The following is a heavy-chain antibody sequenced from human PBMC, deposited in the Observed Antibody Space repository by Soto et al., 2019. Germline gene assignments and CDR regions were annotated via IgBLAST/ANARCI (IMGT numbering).Heavy chain of an antibody. V-gene: IGHV5-51*01. CDR3: ARVGPVIESNYYYDMDV. CDR2: IYPADSDT. J-gene: IGHJ6*02. CDR1: GYSFTNYW. Sequence: GESLKISCKGSGYSFTNYWIGWVRQMPGNGLEWMGVIYPADSDTRYSPSFQGQVTISADKSINTAYLQWSSLKASDTAMYYWARVGPVIESNYYYDMDVWGQGTTVTVSS.